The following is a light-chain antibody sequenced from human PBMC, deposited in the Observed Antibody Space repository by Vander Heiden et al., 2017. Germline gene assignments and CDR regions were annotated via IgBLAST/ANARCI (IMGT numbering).Light chain of an antibody. CDR2: EVS. J-gene: IGLJ1*01. Sequence: QSALTPPASVSGSPGQSITISCTGTSSDGGSDKRVSWYQQHPGKATKLMLYEVSKRPSGGSNRFSGSKSGNTAALTISGLQAEDEADDYCCSYADRSTGLYVFGTGTKVTVL. CDR1: SSDGGSDKR. CDR3: CSYADRSTGLYV. V-gene: IGLV2-23*02.